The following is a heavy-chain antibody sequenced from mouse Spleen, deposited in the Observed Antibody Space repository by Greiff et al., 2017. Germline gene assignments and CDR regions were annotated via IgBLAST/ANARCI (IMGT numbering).Heavy chain of an antibody. Sequence: DVKLVESEGGLVQPGSSMKLSCTASGFTFSDYYMAWVRQVPEKGLEWVANINYDGSSTYYLDSLKSRFIISRDNAKNILYLQMSSLKSEDTATYYCAKYGNYEAMDYWGQGTSVTVSS. V-gene: IGHV5-16*01. J-gene: IGHJ4*01. CDR2: INYDGSST. CDR3: AKYGNYEAMDY. CDR1: GFTFSDYY. D-gene: IGHD2-1*01.